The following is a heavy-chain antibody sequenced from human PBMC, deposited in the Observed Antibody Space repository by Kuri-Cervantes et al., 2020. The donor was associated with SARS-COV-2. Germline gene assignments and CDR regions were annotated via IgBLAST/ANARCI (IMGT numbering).Heavy chain of an antibody. Sequence: GESLKISCAASGFTFITYTMNWVRQAPGKGLEWISSISSGSNYIYYADSVKGRFTISRDNSKNTLYLQMNSLRAEDTAVYYCAKAGENYYYYYMDVWGKGTTVTVSS. CDR2: ISSGSNYI. CDR3: AKAGENYYYYYMDV. CDR1: GFTFITYT. D-gene: IGHD3-16*01. V-gene: IGHV3-21*01. J-gene: IGHJ6*03.